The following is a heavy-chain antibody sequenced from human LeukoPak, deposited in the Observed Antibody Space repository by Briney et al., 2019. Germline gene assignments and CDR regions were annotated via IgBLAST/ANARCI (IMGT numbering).Heavy chain of an antibody. CDR3: ARAPPGYNNEWDFDY. V-gene: IGHV1-18*04. CDR2: ISAKNGNT. D-gene: IGHD5-24*01. CDR1: GYTFTNYG. Sequence: ASVKVSCKASGYTFTNYGVTWGRQVPGQGPEWMGWISAKNGNTKYEQKVQGRVTMRIDRPTDTAYMELNSLRFDDTAVYYCARAPPGYNNEWDFDYWGQGTLVTVSS. J-gene: IGHJ4*02.